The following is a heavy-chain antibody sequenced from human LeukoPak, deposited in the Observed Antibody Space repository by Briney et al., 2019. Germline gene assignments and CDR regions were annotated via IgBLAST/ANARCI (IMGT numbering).Heavy chain of an antibody. CDR2: INHSGST. CDR3: ARDRDVDDFDS. J-gene: IGHJ4*01. V-gene: IGHV4-34*01. CDR1: GGSFSGYY. Sequence: SETLSLTRAVYGGSFSGYYWSWIRQPPGKGLEWIGEINHSGSTNYNPSLKSRVTISVDTSKNHFSLNLRSVTAADTAVYYCARDRDVDDFDSWGHGTLVTVSS. D-gene: IGHD2-15*01.